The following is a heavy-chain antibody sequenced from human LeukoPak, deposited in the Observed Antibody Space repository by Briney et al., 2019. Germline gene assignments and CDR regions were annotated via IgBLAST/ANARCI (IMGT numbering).Heavy chain of an antibody. V-gene: IGHV3-30-3*01. CDR3: ARDGGSYGDYVGYFDY. CDR2: ISYDGSNK. CDR1: GFTFSSYA. J-gene: IGHJ4*02. D-gene: IGHD4-17*01. Sequence: PGGPLRLPCAASGFTFSSYAMHWVRQAPGKGPEWVAVISYDGSNKYYADSVKGRFTISRDNSKNTLYLQMNSLRAEDTAVYYCARDGGSYGDYVGYFDYWGQGTLVTVSS.